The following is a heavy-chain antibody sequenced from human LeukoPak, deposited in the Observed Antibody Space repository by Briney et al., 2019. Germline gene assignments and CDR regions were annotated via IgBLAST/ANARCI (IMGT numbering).Heavy chain of an antibody. V-gene: IGHV1-18*01. CDR3: ARLGISGTYYYDSSGLPDY. D-gene: IGHD3-22*01. J-gene: IGHJ4*02. CDR1: GYTFTSYG. CDR2: ISAYNGNT. Sequence: ASVTVSYKASGYTFTSYGISWVRQAPGQGLEWMGWISAYNGNTNYAQKLQGRVTMTTDTSTSTAYMELRSLRSDDTAVYYCARLGISGTYYYDSSGLPDYWGQGTLVTVSS.